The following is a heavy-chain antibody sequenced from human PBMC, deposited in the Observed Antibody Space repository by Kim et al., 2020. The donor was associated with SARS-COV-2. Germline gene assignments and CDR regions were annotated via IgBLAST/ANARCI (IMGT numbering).Heavy chain of an antibody. J-gene: IGHJ4*02. D-gene: IGHD6-13*01. Sequence: YDDYWKYRFTISRANSKNTLYLQMNSLRAEDTAVYYCAKGGSGSWYEFDHWGQGTLVTVSS. CDR3: AKGGSGSWYEFDH. V-gene: IGHV3-23*01.